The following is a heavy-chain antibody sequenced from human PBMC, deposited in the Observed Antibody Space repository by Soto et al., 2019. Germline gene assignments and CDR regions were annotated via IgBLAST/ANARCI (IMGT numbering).Heavy chain of an antibody. CDR2: ISGSGGST. D-gene: IGHD3-3*01. V-gene: IGHV3-23*01. CDR3: AKDRRDTSPDYVLRFLEWPSAGDNWFDP. J-gene: IGHJ5*02. Sequence: EVQLLESGGGLVQPGGSLRLSCAASGLTFSSYAMSWVRQAPGKGLEWVSAISGSGGSTYYADSVKGRFTISRDNSKNTLSLQMNSLRAEDTAVYYCAKDRRDTSPDYVLRFLEWPSAGDNWFDPWGQGTLVTVSS. CDR1: GLTFSSYA.